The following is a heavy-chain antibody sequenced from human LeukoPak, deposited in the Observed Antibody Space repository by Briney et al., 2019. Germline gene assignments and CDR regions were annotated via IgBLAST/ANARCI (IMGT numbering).Heavy chain of an antibody. CDR1: GFTVSSNY. D-gene: IGHD1-26*01. Sequence: PGGSLRLSCAASGFTVSSNYMSWFRQTPGKGLEWVSTIPSGGRTYYADSVKGRFTISRDNSKNTLYLQMNSLRAEDTAVYHCARVGVSGSYRYFDYWGQGILVTVSS. V-gene: IGHV3-53*01. CDR2: IPSGGRT. CDR3: ARVGVSGSYRYFDY. J-gene: IGHJ4*02.